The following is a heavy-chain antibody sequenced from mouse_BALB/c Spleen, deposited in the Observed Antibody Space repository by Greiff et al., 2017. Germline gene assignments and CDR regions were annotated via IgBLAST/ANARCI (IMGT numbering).Heavy chain of an antibody. D-gene: IGHD1-2*01. CDR1: GYSITSGYS. V-gene: IGHV3-6*02. Sequence: EVQLQESGPGLVKPSQSLSLTCSVTGYSITSGYSWNWIRQFPGNKLEWMGYISYDGSNNYNPSLKNRISITRDTSKNQFFLKLNSVTTEDTATYYCARGEINYYGYGWFAYWGQGTLVTVSA. J-gene: IGHJ3*01. CDR2: ISYDGSN. CDR3: ARGEINYYGYGWFAY.